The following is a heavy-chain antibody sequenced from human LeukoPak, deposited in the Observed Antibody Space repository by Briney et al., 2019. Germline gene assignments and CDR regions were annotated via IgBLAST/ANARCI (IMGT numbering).Heavy chain of an antibody. Sequence: GASVKVSCKASGYTFTSYGISWVRQAPGQGLEWMGWINPNSGGTNYAQKSQGRVTMTRDTSISTAYMELSRLRSDDTAVYYCARRSYSGSYYGSYYYYMDVWGKGTTVTVSS. D-gene: IGHD1-26*01. J-gene: IGHJ6*03. CDR3: ARRSYSGSYYGSYYYYMDV. CDR1: GYTFTSYG. CDR2: INPNSGGT. V-gene: IGHV1-2*02.